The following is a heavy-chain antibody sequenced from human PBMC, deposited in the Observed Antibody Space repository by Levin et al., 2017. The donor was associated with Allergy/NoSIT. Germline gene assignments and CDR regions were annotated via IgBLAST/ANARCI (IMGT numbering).Heavy chain of an antibody. V-gene: IGHV3-11*01. CDR1: GFTFSDTY. J-gene: IGHJ2*01. D-gene: IGHD2-15*01. CDR3: ARDKGDCRGGRCYWYFDL. CDR2: ISGSGNSM. Sequence: GGSLRLSCTASGFTFSDTYMTWIRQTPGKGLEWVSYISGSGNSMSYADSVKGRFTISRDNSQNSLYLQMNSLRADDTAVYYCARDKGDCRGGRCYWYFDLWGSGALVTVSS.